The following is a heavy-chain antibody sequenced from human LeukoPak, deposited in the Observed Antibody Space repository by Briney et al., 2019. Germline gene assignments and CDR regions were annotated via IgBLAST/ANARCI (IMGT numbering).Heavy chain of an antibody. CDR3: ARGLFQLDY. CDR1: GYTFTSYY. V-gene: IGHV1-46*01. Sequence: ALVKVSCKASGYTFTSYYVHWVRQAPGQGLEWLGIINPTGGSTTYAQKFQGRVTMTRDTSTSTVNMELSSLRSEDTAVYFCARGLFQLDYWGQGTLVTVSS. D-gene: IGHD2-21*01. CDR2: INPTGGST. J-gene: IGHJ4*02.